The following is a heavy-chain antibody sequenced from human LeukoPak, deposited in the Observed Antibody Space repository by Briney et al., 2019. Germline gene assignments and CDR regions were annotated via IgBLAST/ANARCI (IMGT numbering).Heavy chain of an antibody. D-gene: IGHD1/OR15-1a*01. CDR2: INPTAGHI. CDR3: AGMNKYGAFDV. Sequence: ASVKVSCKASGNTFISSYMHWVRQAPGQGLEWMGLINPTAGHIWYAQNFQGRVTMTRDTSTSTVYMEPTSLISGDTAVYYCAGMNKYGAFDVWGQGTVVTVSS. V-gene: IGHV1-46*01. J-gene: IGHJ3*01. CDR1: GNTFISSY.